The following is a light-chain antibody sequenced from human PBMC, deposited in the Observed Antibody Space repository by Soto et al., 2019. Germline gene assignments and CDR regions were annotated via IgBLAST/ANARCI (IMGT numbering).Light chain of an antibody. CDR2: AAS. Sequence: DLQMTQSPSSLSASVGDRVTITCRASQSISSYLNWYQQKPGKVPKLLIYAASSLQSGVPSRFSGSGSGTDFTLTISSLQPEDFATYYCQQSYTTPRTFGQGTKVEIK. V-gene: IGKV1-39*01. J-gene: IGKJ1*01. CDR3: QQSYTTPRT. CDR1: QSISSY.